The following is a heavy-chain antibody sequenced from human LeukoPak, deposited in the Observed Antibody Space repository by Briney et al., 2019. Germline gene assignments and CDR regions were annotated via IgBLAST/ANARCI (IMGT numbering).Heavy chain of an antibody. Sequence: PGGSLRLSCAASGFTFSSYSMNWVRQAPGKGLEWVSSISSSSSFIYYADSLKGRFTISRDNAKNSLYLQMNSLRAEDTAVYYCARVSEYMDVWGKGATVTISS. J-gene: IGHJ6*03. CDR1: GFTFSSYS. CDR2: ISSSSSFI. CDR3: ARVSEYMDV. V-gene: IGHV3-21*01.